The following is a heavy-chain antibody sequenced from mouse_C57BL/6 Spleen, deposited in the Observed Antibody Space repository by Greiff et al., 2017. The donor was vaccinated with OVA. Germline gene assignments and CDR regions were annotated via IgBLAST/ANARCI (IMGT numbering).Heavy chain of an antibody. J-gene: IGHJ3*01. CDR2: IYPRSGNT. V-gene: IGHV1-81*01. CDR1: GYTFTSYG. Sequence: QVQLKESGAELARPGASVKLSCKASGYTFTSYGISWVKQRTGQGLEWIGEIYPRSGNTYYNEKFKGKATLTADKSSSTAYMELRSLTSEDSAVYFCARGGGLTTVVDWFAYWGQGTLVTVSA. CDR3: ARGGGLTTVVDWFAY. D-gene: IGHD1-1*01.